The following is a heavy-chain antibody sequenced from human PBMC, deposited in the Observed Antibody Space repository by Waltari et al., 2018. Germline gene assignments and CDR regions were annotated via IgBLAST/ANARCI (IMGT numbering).Heavy chain of an antibody. CDR1: GFTVSSNY. D-gene: IGHD3-3*01. Sequence: EVQLVETGGGLIQPGGSLRLSCAASGFTVSSNYMSWVRQAPGKGLEWVSVIYSGGSTYYADSVKGRFTISRDNSKNTLYLQMNSLRAEDTAVYYCARDLVPSLHYEWDEWLLGGWGQGTLVTVSS. V-gene: IGHV3-53*02. CDR3: ARDLVPSLHYEWDEWLLGG. J-gene: IGHJ4*02. CDR2: IYSGGST.